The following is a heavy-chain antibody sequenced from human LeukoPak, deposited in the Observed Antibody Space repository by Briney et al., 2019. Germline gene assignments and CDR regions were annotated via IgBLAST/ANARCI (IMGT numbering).Heavy chain of an antibody. D-gene: IGHD4-17*01. J-gene: IGHJ4*02. CDR1: GFTFSSYW. V-gene: IGHV3-7*03. CDR3: ATARMTTVTPFDY. Sequence: GGSLRLSCAASGFTFSSYWMSWVRQAPGKGLEWVANIKQDGSEKYYVDSVKGRFTISRDNAKNSLYLQMHTLRAEDTAFYYCATARMTTVTPFDYWGQGTLVTVSS. CDR2: IKQDGSEK.